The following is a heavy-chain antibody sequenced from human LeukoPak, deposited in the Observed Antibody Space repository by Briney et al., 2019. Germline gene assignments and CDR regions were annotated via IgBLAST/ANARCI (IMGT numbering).Heavy chain of an antibody. CDR2: ISGSGGST. J-gene: IGHJ6*02. V-gene: IGHV3-23*01. CDR3: AKAEPFRWPYGMDV. Sequence: QPGGSLRLSCAASGFTFSSYAMSWVRQAPGKGLEWVSGISGSGGSTYYADSVKGRFTISRDNSKNTLYVHMNSLRAEDTAVYYCAKAEPFRWPYGMDVWGQGTTVTVSS. CDR1: GFTFSSYA. D-gene: IGHD1-14*01.